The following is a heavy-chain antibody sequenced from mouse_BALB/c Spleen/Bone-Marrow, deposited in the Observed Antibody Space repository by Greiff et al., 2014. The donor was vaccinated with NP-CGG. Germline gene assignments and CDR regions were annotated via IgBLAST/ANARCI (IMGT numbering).Heavy chain of an antibody. CDR3: ASPSDGNPFAY. J-gene: IGHJ3*01. Sequence: QVQLQQSGPQLVRPGASVKISCKASGYSFTSYWMHWVKQRPGQGLEWIGMIDPSDSETRLNQKFKDKATLTVDKSSSTAYMQLSSPTSEDSAVYYCASPSDGNPFAYWGPGTLVTVSA. CDR1: GYSFTSYW. D-gene: IGHD2-1*01. CDR2: IDPSDSET. V-gene: IGHV1S126*01.